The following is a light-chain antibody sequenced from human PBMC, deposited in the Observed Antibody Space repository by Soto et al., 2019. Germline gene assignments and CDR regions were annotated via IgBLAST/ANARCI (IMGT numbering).Light chain of an antibody. J-gene: IGKJ2*01. CDR2: AAS. Sequence: DIQMTQSPSSLSASVGDRVTITCRASQSISSYLNWYQQKPGKAPKHLIYAASSLQSGVPSRFSGSGSGTDFSLTISCLQPEDFATYYCQQSYSTRPFTFGQGTKLEIK. CDR1: QSISSY. V-gene: IGKV1-39*01. CDR3: QQSYSTRPFT.